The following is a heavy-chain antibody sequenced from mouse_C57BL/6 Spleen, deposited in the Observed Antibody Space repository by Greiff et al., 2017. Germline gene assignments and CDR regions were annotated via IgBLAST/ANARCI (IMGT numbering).Heavy chain of an antibody. CDR3: TRAPQLGTGAMDY. D-gene: IGHD4-1*02. CDR1: GYTFTDYE. V-gene: IGHV1-15*01. CDR2: IDPETGGT. Sequence: QVQLKESGAELVRPGASVTLSCKASGYTFTDYEMHWVKQTPVRGLEWIGAIDPETGGTAYNQKFKGKAILTADQSSSTAYMELRSLTSEDSAVYYCTRAPQLGTGAMDYWGQGTSVTVSS. J-gene: IGHJ4*01.